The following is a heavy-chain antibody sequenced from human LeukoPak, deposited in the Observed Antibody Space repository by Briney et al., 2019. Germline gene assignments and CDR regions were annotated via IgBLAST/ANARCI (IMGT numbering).Heavy chain of an antibody. D-gene: IGHD5-12*01. J-gene: IGHJ4*02. Sequence: WASVKVSCMASGYTLTGYYMHWVRQAPGHGLEWIGWINPNSGCTNYAQKFQGRVTMARDTSISTAYMELSRLRSDDTAVYYCVSSGYDRPFDYWGRGTLVTVSS. CDR2: INPNSGCT. CDR3: VSSGYDRPFDY. V-gene: IGHV1-2*02. CDR1: GYTLTGYY.